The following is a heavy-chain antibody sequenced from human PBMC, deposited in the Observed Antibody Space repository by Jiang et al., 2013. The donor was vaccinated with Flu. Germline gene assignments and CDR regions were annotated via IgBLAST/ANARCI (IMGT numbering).Heavy chain of an antibody. J-gene: IGHJ6*02. CDR2: IYTSGST. D-gene: IGHD1-14*01. CDR3: ARRRKSDYYGMDV. Sequence: GLVKPSQTLSLTCTVSGGSISSGSYYWSWIRQPAGKGLEWIGRIYTSGSTNYNPSLKSRVTISVDTSKNQFSLKLSSVTAADTAVYYCARRRKSDYYGMDVWGQGTTVTVSS. CDR1: GGSISSGSYY. V-gene: IGHV4-61*02.